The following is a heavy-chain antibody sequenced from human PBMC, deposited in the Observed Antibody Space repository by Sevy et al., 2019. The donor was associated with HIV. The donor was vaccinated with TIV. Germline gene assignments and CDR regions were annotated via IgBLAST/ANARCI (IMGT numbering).Heavy chain of an antibody. Sequence: GGSLRLSCAASGFTFSSYGMHWVRQAPGKGLEWVAVIWYDGSNKYYADSVKGRFTISRDNSKNTLYLQMNSRRAEDTMGYYCARGMSITMVRGARGRDAFDIWGQGTMVTVSS. CDR2: IWYDGSNK. J-gene: IGHJ3*02. CDR1: GFTFSSYG. CDR3: ARGMSITMVRGARGRDAFDI. D-gene: IGHD3-10*01. V-gene: IGHV3-33*01.